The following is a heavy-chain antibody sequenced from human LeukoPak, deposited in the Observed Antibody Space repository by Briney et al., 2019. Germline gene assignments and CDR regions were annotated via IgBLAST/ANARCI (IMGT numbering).Heavy chain of an antibody. J-gene: IGHJ6*04. D-gene: IGHD3-10*02. CDR2: ISDTGATT. CDR3: AELGITMIGGV. CDR1: GFSFSTYS. Sequence: GGSLRLSCAASGFSFSTYSMSWVRQAPGKGLEWVSVISDTGATTFYADSVKGRFTISRDNAKNSLYLQMNSLRAEDTAVYYCAELGITMIGGVWGKGTTVTISS. V-gene: IGHV3-48*04.